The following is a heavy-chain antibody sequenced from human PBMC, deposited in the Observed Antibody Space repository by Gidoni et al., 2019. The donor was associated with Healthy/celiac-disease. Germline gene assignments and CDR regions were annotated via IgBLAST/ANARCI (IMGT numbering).Heavy chain of an antibody. CDR1: GVNCSSYG. V-gene: IGHV3-33*01. CDR3: ASDAQFRAFDI. Sequence: VQLVESGGGVGQPGRSLRRSGAASGVNCSSYGMHWVRKAPGKGLEWVAVIWYDGINTYYADSVQGRFTISRDNSKHTLYLQMNSLRAEDTAVSYCASDAQFRAFDIWGQGTMVTVSS. CDR2: IWYDGINT. J-gene: IGHJ3*02.